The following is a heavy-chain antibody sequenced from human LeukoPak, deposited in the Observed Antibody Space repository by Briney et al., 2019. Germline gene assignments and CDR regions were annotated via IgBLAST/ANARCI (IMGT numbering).Heavy chain of an antibody. CDR2: IITKTDGGTT. CDR1: GFTVSSNY. CDR3: TTQADY. Sequence: GGSLRLSCAASGFTVSSNYMTWVRQAPGKGLEWVGRIITKTDGGTTDYAAPVKGRFTISRDDSKNTLYLQMNSLKTEDTAVYYCTTQADYWGQGTLVTVSS. V-gene: IGHV3-15*01. J-gene: IGHJ4*02.